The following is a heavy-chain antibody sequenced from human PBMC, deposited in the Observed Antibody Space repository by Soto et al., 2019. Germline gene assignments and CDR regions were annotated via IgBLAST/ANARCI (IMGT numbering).Heavy chain of an antibody. CDR1: GGTFSSYA. V-gene: IGHV1-69*12. CDR2: IIPIFGTA. J-gene: IGHJ4*02. CDR3: ARDRVEYCGGDCPARFDY. D-gene: IGHD2-21*02. Sequence: QVQLVQSGAEVKKPGSSVKVSCKASGGTFSSYAISWVRQAPGQGLEWMGGIIPIFGTANYAQKFQGRVTSTADESRSTAYMELSSLRSEDTAVYYCARDRVEYCGGDCPARFDYWGQGTLVTVSS.